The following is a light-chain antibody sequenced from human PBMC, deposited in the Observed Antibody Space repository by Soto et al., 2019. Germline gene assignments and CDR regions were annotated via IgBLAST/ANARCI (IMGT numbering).Light chain of an antibody. CDR1: LSISTN. Sequence: EIVLTQSPATLSVSPGERATLSCRASLSISTNLAWYKQKPGQAPRLLIYGASTRATGIPARFSGSGSGTEFTLTISSLKSEDFAVYYCHQYHLWPWTFGQGTKVDIK. CDR3: HQYHLWPWT. J-gene: IGKJ1*01. CDR2: GAS. V-gene: IGKV3D-15*01.